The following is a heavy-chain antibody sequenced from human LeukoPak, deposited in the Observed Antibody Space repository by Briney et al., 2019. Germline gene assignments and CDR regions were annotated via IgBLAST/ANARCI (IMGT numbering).Heavy chain of an antibody. CDR2: SGSGTNT. V-gene: IGHV3-23*01. CDR3: AKNRGSGWFDP. CDR1: GFTFSSYG. J-gene: IGHJ5*02. D-gene: IGHD6-19*01. Sequence: GGSLRLSCAASGFTFSSYGMSWVRQAPGKGLEWVSVSGSGTNTYYADSVKGRFTISRDNSKNTLYLQMNSLRAEDTAVYYCAKNRGSGWFDPWGQGTLVTVSS.